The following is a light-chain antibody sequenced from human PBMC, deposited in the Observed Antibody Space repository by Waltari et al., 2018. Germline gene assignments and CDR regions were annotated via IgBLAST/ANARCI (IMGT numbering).Light chain of an antibody. CDR3: QQRSNWPGT. CDR2: DIS. J-gene: IGKJ1*01. CDR1: QSCRTY. Sequence: EIVLTQSPANLSLSPGETATLSCRASQSCRTYLAWYQQRPGQPPRLLIYDISKRAAGIPARFSGSGSGTDFTLTISSLEPEDFAIYYCQQRSNWPGTFGQGTKVEIK. V-gene: IGKV3-11*01.